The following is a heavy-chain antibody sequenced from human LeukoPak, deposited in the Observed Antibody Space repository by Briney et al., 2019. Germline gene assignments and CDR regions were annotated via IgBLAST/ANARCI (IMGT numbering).Heavy chain of an antibody. V-gene: IGHV4-39*07. CDR2: VYYSGST. CDR1: GDSISSSSYY. CDR3: VRLHSSAYYRPNDAFEI. Sequence: SETLSLTCTVSGDSISSSSYYCCWIRQSPEKSLVWTASVYYSGSTYSNPSLTSRLTISVDMSKNQISLKLTSVTAADTAVYYCVRLHSSAYYRPNDAFEIWGHGTKVTVSS. D-gene: IGHD3-22*01. J-gene: IGHJ3*02.